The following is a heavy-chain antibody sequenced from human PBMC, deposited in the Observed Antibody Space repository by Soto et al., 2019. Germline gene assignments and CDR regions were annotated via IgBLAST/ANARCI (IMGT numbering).Heavy chain of an antibody. J-gene: IGHJ3*02. CDR3: TRLFDYDILTGASDAFDI. V-gene: IGHV3-73*01. CDR1: GFTFSGSA. CDR2: IRSKANSYAT. D-gene: IGHD3-9*01. Sequence: GGSLRLSCAASGFTFSGSAMHWVRQASGKGLEWVGRIRSKANSYATAYAASVKGRFTISRDDSKNTAYLQMNSLKTEDTAVYYCTRLFDYDILTGASDAFDIWGQGTMVTVSS.